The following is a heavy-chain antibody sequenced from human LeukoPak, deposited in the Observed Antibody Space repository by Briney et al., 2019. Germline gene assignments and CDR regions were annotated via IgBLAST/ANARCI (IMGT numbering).Heavy chain of an antibody. CDR3: ARAYDFWSGRNWFDP. D-gene: IGHD3-3*01. CDR1: GGSISSSNYY. V-gene: IGHV4-39*01. CDR2: IYYSIYYSGST. J-gene: IGHJ5*02. Sequence: SETLSLTCTVSGGSISSSNYYWGWIRQPPGKGLEWIGSIYYSIYYSGSTYYNPSLKGRVTISADTSKSQFSLNLSSVTAADTAVYYCARAYDFWSGRNWFDPWGQGTLVIVSS.